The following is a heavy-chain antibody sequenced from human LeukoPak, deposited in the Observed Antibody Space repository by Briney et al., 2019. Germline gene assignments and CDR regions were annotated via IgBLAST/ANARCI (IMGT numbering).Heavy chain of an antibody. CDR1: GGSISSGDYY. J-gene: IGHJ4*02. V-gene: IGHV4-30-4*01. Sequence: SETLSLTCTVSGGSISSGDYYWSWIRQPPGKGLEWIGYIYYSGSTYYNPSLKIRVNISVDTSKNQFSLKLSSVTAADTAVYYCARVTSDGVTGYGDIGYWGQGPWSPSPQ. CDR2: IYYSGST. D-gene: IGHD3-9*01. CDR3: ARVTSDGVTGYGDIGY.